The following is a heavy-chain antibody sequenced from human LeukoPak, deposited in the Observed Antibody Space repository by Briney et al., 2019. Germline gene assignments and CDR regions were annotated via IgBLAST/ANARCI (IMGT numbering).Heavy chain of an antibody. V-gene: IGHV3-9*01. CDR1: GFTFDDYA. CDR2: ISWNSGSI. CDR3: AKEAGYSSSRGYYYGMDV. J-gene: IGHJ6*02. D-gene: IGHD6-13*01. Sequence: GGSLRLSCAASGFTFDDYAMHWVRQAPGKGLEWVSGISWNSGSIGYADSVKGRFTISRDNAKNSLYLQMNSLRAEDTALYYCAKEAGYSSSRGYYYGMDVWGQRTTVTVSS.